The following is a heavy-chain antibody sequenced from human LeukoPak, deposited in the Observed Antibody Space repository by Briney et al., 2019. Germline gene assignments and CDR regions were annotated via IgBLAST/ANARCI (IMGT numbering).Heavy chain of an antibody. CDR2: IYTSGST. V-gene: IGHV4-61*02. CDR3: ARGRRYFDWLLSNDAFDI. CDR1: GGSISSGSYY. D-gene: IGHD3-9*01. Sequence: SETLSLTCTVSGGSISSGSYYWSWIRQRAGKGLEWFGRIYTSGSTNYNPSLKSRVTISVDTSKNQFSLKLSSVTAADTAVYYCARGRRYFDWLLSNDAFDIWGQGTMVTVSS. J-gene: IGHJ3*02.